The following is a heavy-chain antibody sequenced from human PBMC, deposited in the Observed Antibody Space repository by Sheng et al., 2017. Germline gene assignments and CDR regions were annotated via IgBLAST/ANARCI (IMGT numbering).Heavy chain of an antibody. D-gene: IGHD3-3*01. CDR2: IYYSGST. J-gene: IGHJ4*02. Sequence: QLQLQESGPGLVKPSETLSLTCTVSGGSISSSSYYWGWIRQPPGKGLEWIGSIYYSGSTYYNPSLKSRVTISVDTSKNQFSLKLISVTAADTAVYYCARDQYDFWSGQPSTFDYWGQGTLVTVSS. V-gene: IGHV4-39*07. CDR1: GGSISSSSYY. CDR3: ARDQYDFWSGQPSTFDY.